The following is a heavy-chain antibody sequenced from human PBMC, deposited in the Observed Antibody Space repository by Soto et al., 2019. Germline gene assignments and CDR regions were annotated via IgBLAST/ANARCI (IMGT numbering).Heavy chain of an antibody. CDR1: GYTFTSYG. CDR2: ISAYNGNT. V-gene: IGHV1-18*01. CDR3: ARDLEYSSSSYAFDI. Sequence: ALVKVSCKASGYTFTSYGISWVRQAPGQGLEWMGWISAYNGNTNYAQKLQGRVTMTTDTSTSTAYMELRSLRSDDTAVYYCARDLEYSSSSYAFDIWGQGTMVTVSS. J-gene: IGHJ3*02. D-gene: IGHD6-6*01.